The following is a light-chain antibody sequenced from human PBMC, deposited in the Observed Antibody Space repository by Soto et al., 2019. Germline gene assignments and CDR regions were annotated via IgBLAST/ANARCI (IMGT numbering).Light chain of an antibody. Sequence: AIRMTQSPSSFSASTGDRVTITCRASQGISSYLAWYQQKPGKAPKLLIYAASTLQSGVPSRFSGSGSGTDFTLTISCLQSEDFATHYCQQYYSYPLYTFGQGTKLEIK. J-gene: IGKJ2*01. V-gene: IGKV1-8*01. CDR3: QQYYSYPLYT. CDR1: QGISSY. CDR2: AAS.